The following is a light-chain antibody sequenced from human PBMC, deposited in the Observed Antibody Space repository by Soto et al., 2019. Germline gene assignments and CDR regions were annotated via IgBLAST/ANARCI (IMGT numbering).Light chain of an antibody. J-gene: IGLJ2*01. CDR3: TSFSTHNSLI. CDR2: SNN. V-gene: IGLV1-47*02. CDR1: SSNIGSNY. Sequence: QSVLTQPPSASGTPGQRVTISCSGSSSNIGSNYVYWYQQLPGTAPKLLIYSNNQRPSGVPDRFSGSKSDNTASLTVSGLQAEDEAIYYCTSFSTHNSLIFGGGTKVTVL.